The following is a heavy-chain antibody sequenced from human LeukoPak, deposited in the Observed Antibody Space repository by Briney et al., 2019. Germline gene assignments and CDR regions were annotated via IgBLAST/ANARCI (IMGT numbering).Heavy chain of an antibody. CDR1: GYTFTNYG. CDR3: ARASYSYDINGWVPFDY. CDR2: ISSYIGNT. Sequence: ASVKVSCKASGYTFTNYGITWVRQAPGQGLEWMGWISSYIGNTNYAQKLQGRVTMTTDTSTSTAYMELRSLRSDDTAVYYCARASYSYDINGWVPFDYWGQGTLVTVSS. D-gene: IGHD3-22*01. V-gene: IGHV1-18*01. J-gene: IGHJ4*02.